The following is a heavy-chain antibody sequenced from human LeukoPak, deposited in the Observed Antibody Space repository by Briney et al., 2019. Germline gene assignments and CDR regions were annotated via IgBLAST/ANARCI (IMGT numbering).Heavy chain of an antibody. CDR3: AKDWAIFGVVTTPIDY. V-gene: IGHV3-33*06. D-gene: IGHD3-3*01. CDR2: IWYDGSNK. Sequence: GRSLRLSCAASGFTFSSYGMHWVRQAPGKGLEWVAVIWYDGSNKYYADSVKGRFTISRDNSKNTLYLQMNSLRAEDTAVYYCAKDWAIFGVVTTPIDYWGQGTLVTVSS. J-gene: IGHJ4*02. CDR1: GFTFSSYG.